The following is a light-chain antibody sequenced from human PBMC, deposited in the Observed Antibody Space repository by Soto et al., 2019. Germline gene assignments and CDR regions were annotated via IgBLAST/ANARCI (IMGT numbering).Light chain of an antibody. CDR1: SRDIGAYDY. CDR3: SSFADSSARDYV. J-gene: IGLJ1*01. V-gene: IGLV2-14*03. Sequence: QSVLTQPASVSGSPGRSVTISCTGTSRDIGAYDYVSWYQQHPGGVPKLLIYDVSSRPSGVSSRFSGSKSGNTASLTISGLQADDESHYYCSSFADSSARDYVFGGGTKLTVL. CDR2: DVS.